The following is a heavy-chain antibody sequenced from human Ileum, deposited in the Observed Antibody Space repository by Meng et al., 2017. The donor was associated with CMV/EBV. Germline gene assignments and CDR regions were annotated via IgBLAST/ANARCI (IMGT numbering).Heavy chain of an antibody. V-gene: IGHV4-30-4*01. Sequence: SGGYISQGDCYLSWIRQPPGKGLEWIGYMSYSGSTYSNPALKSRVTISGDRSKNQFSLKLTSVTAADTAVYYCGRVLDNILRGIDLDYWGQGTLVTVSS. J-gene: IGHJ4*02. CDR1: GGYISQGDCY. CDR3: GRVLDNILRGIDLDY. CDR2: MSYSGST. D-gene: IGHD3-10*01.